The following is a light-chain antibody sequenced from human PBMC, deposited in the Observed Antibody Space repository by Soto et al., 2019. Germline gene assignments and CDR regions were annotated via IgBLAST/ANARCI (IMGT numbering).Light chain of an antibody. Sequence: ETVLTQSPGTLSLSPGERATLSCMASQSITNNYLAWYQQKPGRAHRLLIYGASSRATGIPDRFSGSGSGTDFTLTISRLEPEDFAMYYCQQYGYLVTFGGGTKVDIK. J-gene: IGKJ4*01. V-gene: IGKV3-20*01. CDR2: GAS. CDR1: QSITNNY. CDR3: QQYGYLVT.